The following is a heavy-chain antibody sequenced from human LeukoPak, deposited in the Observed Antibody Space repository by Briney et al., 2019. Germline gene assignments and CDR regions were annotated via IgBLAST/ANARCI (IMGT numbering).Heavy chain of an antibody. D-gene: IGHD1-1*01. J-gene: IGHJ6*03. CDR2: TIPLFGTT. CDR3: ARGSWDDVGYYYYYMDV. V-gene: IGHV1-69*05. CDR1: GGSFSSHA. Sequence: SVKVSCKASGGSFSSHAVGWVRQAPGQGLEWLGGTIPLFGTTRYAQKFQGRVTITTDESTRTAYMDLSSLTSEDTAVYYCARGSWDDVGYYYYYMDVWGKGSTVTVSS.